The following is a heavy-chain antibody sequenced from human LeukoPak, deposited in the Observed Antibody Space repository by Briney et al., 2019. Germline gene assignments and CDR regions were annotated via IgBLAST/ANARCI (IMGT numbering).Heavy chain of an antibody. J-gene: IGHJ3*02. CDR1: GGTFSSYA. CDR3: ARAVFDIVVVPAAPDAFDI. Sequence: GASVKVSCKASGGTFSSYAISWVRQAPGQGLEWMGGIIPIFGTATYAQKFQGRVTITADKSTSTAYMELSRLRSEDTAVYYCARAVFDIVVVPAAPDAFDIWGQGTMVTVSS. V-gene: IGHV1-69*06. CDR2: IIPIFGTA. D-gene: IGHD2-2*01.